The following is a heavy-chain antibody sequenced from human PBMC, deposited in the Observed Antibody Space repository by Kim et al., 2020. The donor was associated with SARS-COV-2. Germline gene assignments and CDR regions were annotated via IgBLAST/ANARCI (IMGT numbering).Heavy chain of an antibody. J-gene: IGHJ4*02. CDR1: GGSISSGDYY. Sequence: SETLSLTCTVSGGSISSGDYYWSWIRQPPGKGLEWIGYIYYSGSTYYNPSLKSRVTISVDTSKNQFSLKLSSVTAADTAVYYCARGEVPAAKTGAYGYWGQGTLVTVSS. D-gene: IGHD2-2*01. CDR2: IYYSGST. CDR3: ARGEVPAAKTGAYGY. V-gene: IGHV4-30-4*01.